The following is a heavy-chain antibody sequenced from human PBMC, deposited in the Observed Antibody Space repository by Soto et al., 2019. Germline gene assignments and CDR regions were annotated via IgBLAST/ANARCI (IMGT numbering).Heavy chain of an antibody. D-gene: IGHD3-10*01. CDR2: ISHDGSNK. CDR1: GFTFSSYA. Sequence: GESLKISCAASGFTFSSYAMHWVRQAPGKGLEWVAVISHDGSNKYYADSVKGRFTISRDNSKNTLYLQMNSLRAEDTAVYYCARARYYYGSGSYYNGMVPYYYYGMDVWGQGTTVTVSS. J-gene: IGHJ6*02. CDR3: ARARYYYGSGSYYNGMVPYYYYGMDV. V-gene: IGHV3-30-3*01.